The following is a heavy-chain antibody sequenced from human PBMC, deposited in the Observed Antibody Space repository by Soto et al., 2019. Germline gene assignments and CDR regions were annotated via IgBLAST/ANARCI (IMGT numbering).Heavy chain of an antibody. CDR2: ISSSSYTI. J-gene: IGHJ4*02. D-gene: IGHD3-10*01. CDR3: AREISLSAGSYFDY. CDR1: GFTFNTYN. V-gene: IGHV3-48*02. Sequence: GGSLRLSCTASGFTFNTYNMNWVRQAPGKGLEWVSYISSSSYTIKYADSVEGRFTVSRDNGKKSLYLQMNSLRDEDTAVYFCAREISLSAGSYFDYWGQGTLVTVSS.